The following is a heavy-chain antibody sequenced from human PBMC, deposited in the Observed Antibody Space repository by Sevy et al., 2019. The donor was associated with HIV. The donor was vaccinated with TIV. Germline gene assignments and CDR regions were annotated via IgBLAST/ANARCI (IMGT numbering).Heavy chain of an antibody. J-gene: IGHJ5*02. V-gene: IGHV4-38-2*02. CDR3: ARDSSNYYDSGSHYKTNVAGSAWFDP. CDR1: GYSINRNTY. Sequence: SETLSLTCTVSGYSINRNTYWGWIRQPPGKGLEWLGSVHHGGSTYYNPSLKSRVTISTDTSKNPFSLKLNSVTAADAAVYFCARDSSNYYDSGSHYKTNVAGSAWFDPWGQGTLVTVSS. CDR2: VHHGGST. D-gene: IGHD3-10*01.